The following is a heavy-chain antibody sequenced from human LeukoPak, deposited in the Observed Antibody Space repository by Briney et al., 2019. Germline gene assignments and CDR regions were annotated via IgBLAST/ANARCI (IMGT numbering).Heavy chain of an antibody. V-gene: IGHV4-61*01. D-gene: IGHD5-18*01. CDR1: GGSVSSGSYY. CDR3: ARDKQPGDH. Sequence: PSETLSLTCTVSGGSVSSGSYYWSWIRQPPGKRLEWIGCFYYSGDTTHNPSLRSRVSISVDTPKNQFSLKLNSVTAADTAVYYCARDKQPGDHWGQGILVTVSS. CDR2: FYYSGDT. J-gene: IGHJ4*02.